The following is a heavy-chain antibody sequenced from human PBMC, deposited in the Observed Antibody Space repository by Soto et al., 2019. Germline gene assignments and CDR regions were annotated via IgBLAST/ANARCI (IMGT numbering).Heavy chain of an antibody. Sequence: ETLSLTCPVSGAAINSTVYYWGWIRQPPGKGLEWIGSFNYGGPTYYSPSLQSRVTISLDTAKNHFSLNLRYVTAADTAVYYCARHGAYSTSVYYYYGMDVWGQGTTVTVSS. CDR3: ARHGAYSTSVYYYYGMDV. CDR2: FNYGGPT. D-gene: IGHD6-13*01. V-gene: IGHV4-39*01. J-gene: IGHJ6*02. CDR1: GAAINSTVYY.